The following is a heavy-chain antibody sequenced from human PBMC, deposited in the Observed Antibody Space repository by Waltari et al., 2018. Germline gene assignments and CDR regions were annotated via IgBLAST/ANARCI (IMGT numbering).Heavy chain of an antibody. CDR2: LSGASSSS. Sequence: EVQLLASGGGLVQPGGSLRLSCATSGFPFRSYAMSWVRQAPGKGLEWVSALSGASSSSHSADSVKGRFTIYRDNSKNTLYLQMNGLRVEDTAIYYCAKDRGDWNYNFDYWGQGTPVTVSS. V-gene: IGHV3-23*01. J-gene: IGHJ4*02. D-gene: IGHD1-7*01. CDR1: GFPFRSYA. CDR3: AKDRGDWNYNFDY.